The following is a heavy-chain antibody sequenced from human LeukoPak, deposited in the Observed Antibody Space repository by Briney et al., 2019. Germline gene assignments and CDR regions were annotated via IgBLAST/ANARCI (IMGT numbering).Heavy chain of an antibody. J-gene: IGHJ5*02. CDR2: IGGSSSVI. Sequence: HPGGSLRLSCAASGFTFSNYGMNWVRQAPGKGLEWVSYIGGSSSVIHQADSVKGRFTISRDNAKNSVFLQMNSLRAEDTAVYYCARGSERLDNWFDPWGQGTLVTVSS. CDR1: GFTFSNYG. V-gene: IGHV3-48*01. CDR3: ARGSERLDNWFDP. D-gene: IGHD1-1*01.